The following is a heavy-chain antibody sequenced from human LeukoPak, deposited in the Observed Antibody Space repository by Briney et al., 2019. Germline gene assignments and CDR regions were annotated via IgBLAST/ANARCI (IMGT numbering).Heavy chain of an antibody. CDR2: IYYSGST. CDR1: GGSISSYY. D-gene: IGHD3-10*01. CDR3: AGVVAITETYGMDV. J-gene: IGHJ6*02. V-gene: IGHV4-59*01. Sequence: PSETLSLTCTVSGGSISSYYWSWIRQPPGKGQEWIEYIYYSGSTNYNPSLKSRVTISVDTSKNQFSLKLSSVTAADTAVYYCAGVVAITETYGMDVRGQGTTVTVSS.